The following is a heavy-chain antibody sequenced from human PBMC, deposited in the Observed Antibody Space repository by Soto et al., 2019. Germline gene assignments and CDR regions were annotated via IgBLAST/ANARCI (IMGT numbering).Heavy chain of an antibody. CDR1: GGSISSGGYY. D-gene: IGHD1-7*01. J-gene: IGHJ5*02. CDR2: IYYSGST. Sequence: SETLSLTCTVSGGSISSGGYYWSWIRQHPGKGLEWIGYIYYSGSTYYNPSLKSRVTISVDTSKNQFSLKLSSVTAADTAVYYCERAGTRYVAHNWFDPWGQGTLVPVYS. V-gene: IGHV4-31*03. CDR3: ERAGTRYVAHNWFDP.